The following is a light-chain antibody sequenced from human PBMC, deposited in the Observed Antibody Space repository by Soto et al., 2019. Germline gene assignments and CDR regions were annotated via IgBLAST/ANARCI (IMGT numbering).Light chain of an antibody. Sequence: EIVLTQSPGTLSLSPGEGATLSCRASQILDNNIAWYQQKPGQAPRLLIYGAFRRATGIPDRFSGSGSGTDFTLTISRLEAGDFAVYYCQQFGSSPLTFGGGTKVEIK. J-gene: IGKJ4*01. CDR2: GAF. V-gene: IGKV3-20*01. CDR1: QILDNN. CDR3: QQFGSSPLT.